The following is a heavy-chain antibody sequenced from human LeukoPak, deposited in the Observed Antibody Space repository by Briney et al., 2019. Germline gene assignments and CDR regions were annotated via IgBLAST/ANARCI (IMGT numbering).Heavy chain of an antibody. CDR1: GGSFSGYY. D-gene: IGHD3-16*02. V-gene: IGHV4-34*01. Sequence: PSETLSLTCAVYGGSFSGYYWSWIRQPPGKGLEWIGEINHSGSTNYNPSLKSRVTISVDTSKNQFSLKLSSMTAADTAVYYCARAPTVYDYVWGSYRLYFDYWGQGTLVTVSS. CDR3: ARAPTVYDYVWGSYRLYFDY. J-gene: IGHJ4*02. CDR2: INHSGST.